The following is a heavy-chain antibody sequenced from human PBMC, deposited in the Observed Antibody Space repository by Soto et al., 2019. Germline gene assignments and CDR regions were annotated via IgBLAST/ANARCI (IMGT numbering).Heavy chain of an antibody. D-gene: IGHD2-2*01. V-gene: IGHV4-61*01. CDR2: SYHTGIT. J-gene: IGHJ6*02. CDR1: GVSVSSGSYY. CDR3: ARHTRSGCSSTSCYSDV. Sequence: PSETLSLTCSVSGVSVSSGSYYLSWIRQPPGKGLEWIGYSYHTGITKYNPALRSRVTISVDTSKNQFFLKLSSVTAADAAVYYCARHTRSGCSSTSCYSDVWGQGTTVTVS.